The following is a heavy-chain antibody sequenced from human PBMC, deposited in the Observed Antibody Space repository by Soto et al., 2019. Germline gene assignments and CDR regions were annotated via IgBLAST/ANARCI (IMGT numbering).Heavy chain of an antibody. J-gene: IGHJ4*02. CDR2: IWYDGSNE. V-gene: IGHV3-33*06. D-gene: IGHD2-21*01. CDR3: AKDRGGGAVVPDY. Sequence: QVQLVESGGGVVQPGRSLRLSCAASGFSFSSYGIHWVRQAPGKGLEWVAVIWYDGSNEYYADSVKGRFSISRDNSKSKGDLQRKMRGGGNTAVYYGAKDRGGGAVVPDYWGQGTLVTVSS. CDR1: GFSFSSYG.